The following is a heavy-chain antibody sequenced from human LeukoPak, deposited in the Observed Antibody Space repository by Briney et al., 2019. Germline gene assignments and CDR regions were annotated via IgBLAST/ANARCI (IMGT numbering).Heavy chain of an antibody. CDR1: GFTFSSYW. V-gene: IGHV3-7*04. CDR3: ARDHGRAELWSDY. J-gene: IGHJ4*02. CDR2: IRQDGSEK. D-gene: IGHD3-3*01. Sequence: GGSLRLSCAASGFTFSSYWMSWVRQAPGKGLEWVANIRQDGSEKYYVDSVKGRFTIFRDNVKNSLYLQMNSLRAEDTAVYYCARDHGRAELWSDYWGQGTLVTVSS.